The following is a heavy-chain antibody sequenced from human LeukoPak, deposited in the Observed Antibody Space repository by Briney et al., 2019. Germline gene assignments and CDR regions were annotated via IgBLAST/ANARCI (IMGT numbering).Heavy chain of an antibody. CDR2: ISYDGSNK. CDR1: GFTFSSYA. V-gene: IGHV3-30-3*01. Sequence: GGSLRLSCAASGFTFSSYAMHWVRQAPGKGLEWVAVISYDGSNKYYADSVKGRFTISRDNSKNTLYLQMNSLRAEDTAVYYCARGPYSSGWCGFDWGQGTLVTVSS. J-gene: IGHJ4*02. CDR3: ARGPYSSGWCGFD. D-gene: IGHD6-19*01.